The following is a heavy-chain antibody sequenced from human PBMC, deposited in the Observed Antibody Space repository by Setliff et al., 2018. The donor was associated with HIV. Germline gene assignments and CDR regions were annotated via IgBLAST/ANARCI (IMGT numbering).Heavy chain of an antibody. CDR1: GGSFNGYS. D-gene: IGHD6-19*01. V-gene: IGHV4-34*01. CDR2: INHSGST. J-gene: IGHJ5*02. Sequence: PSETLSLTCAVYGGSFNGYSWTWIRQPPGKGLEWIGGINHSGSTNYNPSLKSRVTISVDTSKSQFSLRLTSVTAADTAMYHCARDRSSGWSKDWFDTWGQGILVTVSS. CDR3: ARDRSSGWSKDWFDT.